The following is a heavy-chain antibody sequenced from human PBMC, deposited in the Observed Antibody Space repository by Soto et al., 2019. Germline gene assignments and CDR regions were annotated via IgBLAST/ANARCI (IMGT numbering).Heavy chain of an antibody. CDR3: AKGGPFTGGFDP. Sequence: EGQLLQSGGDLVQPGGSLRLSCAGSGLTLRSYAMTWIRQTPEKGLEWVSTITGRSAVPSYADSVNGRFTVSRDNSKNTLYLQMNSLGPDGTAIYYCAKGGPFTGGFDPWGQGTLVTVSA. CDR2: ITGRSAVP. J-gene: IGHJ5*02. V-gene: IGHV3-23*01. D-gene: IGHD3-16*01. CDR1: GLTLRSYA.